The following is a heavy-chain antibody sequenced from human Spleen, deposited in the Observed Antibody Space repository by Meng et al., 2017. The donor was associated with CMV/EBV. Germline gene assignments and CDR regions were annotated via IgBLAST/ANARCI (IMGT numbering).Heavy chain of an antibody. J-gene: IGHJ4*02. CDR3: AKTLNGYGGEDS. V-gene: IGHV3-23*01. CDR2: ISDSGDSP. CDR1: RFTFDDYA. Sequence: GGSLRLSCAASRFTFDDYAMHWVRQAPGKGLEGVSLISDSGDSPYYADSVKGRFTISRDNSKNMVYLQMKSLRADDTARYYCAKTLNGYGGEDSWGQGTLVTVSS. D-gene: IGHD5-18*01.